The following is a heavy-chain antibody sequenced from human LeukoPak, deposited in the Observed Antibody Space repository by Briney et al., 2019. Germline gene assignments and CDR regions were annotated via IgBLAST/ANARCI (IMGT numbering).Heavy chain of an antibody. D-gene: IGHD5-24*01. J-gene: IGHJ4*02. CDR2: IYYSGST. V-gene: IGHV4-59*01. CDR1: GGSISSYY. Sequence: PSETLSLTCTVSGGSISSYYWSWIRQPPGKGLEWIGYIYYSGSTNYNPSLKSRVTISVDTSKNQFSLKLSSVTAADTAVYYCARRGNGYSYFDYWGQGTLVTVSS. CDR3: ARRGNGYSYFDY.